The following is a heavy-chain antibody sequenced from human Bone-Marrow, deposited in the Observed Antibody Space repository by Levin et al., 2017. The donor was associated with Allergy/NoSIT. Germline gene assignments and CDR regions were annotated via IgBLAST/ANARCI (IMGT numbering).Heavy chain of an antibody. J-gene: IGHJ4*02. CDR2: IYYSGRS. Sequence: SETLSLTCTVSGGSISYYYWSWIRQPPGKGLEWIGYIYYSGRSNYNPHYNPSLKSRVSISVDTSKNQFSLKLSSVTAAATAVYYCARDEGQFCSGGGCPPDYWGQGTLVTVSS. CDR1: GGSISYYY. V-gene: IGHV4-59*01. CDR3: ARDEGQFCSGGGCPPDY. D-gene: IGHD2-15*01.